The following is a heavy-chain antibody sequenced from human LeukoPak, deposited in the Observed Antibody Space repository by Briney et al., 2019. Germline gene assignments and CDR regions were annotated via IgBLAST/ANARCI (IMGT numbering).Heavy chain of an antibody. Sequence: ASVKVSCKASGYTFTSYAMHWVRQAPGQRLEWMGWINAGNGNTKYSQKFQGRVTITRDTSASTAYMELSSLRSEDTAVYYCARAPNKYYYGSGNWFDPWGQGTLVTVSS. CDR2: INAGNGNT. CDR1: GYTFTSYA. J-gene: IGHJ5*02. V-gene: IGHV1-3*01. D-gene: IGHD3-10*01. CDR3: ARAPNKYYYGSGNWFDP.